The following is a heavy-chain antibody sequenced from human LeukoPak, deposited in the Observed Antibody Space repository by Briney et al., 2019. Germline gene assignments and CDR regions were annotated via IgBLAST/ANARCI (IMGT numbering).Heavy chain of an antibody. CDR3: ARDGLYTSGYSYFDY. CDR1: GASITSYH. CDR2: IYITGST. Sequence: NPSETLSLTCTVSGASITSYHWSWIRQSAGKGLEWIGRIYITGSTNYNPSLKSRVTMSIDTSKNQFSLRVSSVTAADTAVYYCARDGLYTSGYSYFDYWGQGTLVSVSS. V-gene: IGHV4-4*07. J-gene: IGHJ4*02. D-gene: IGHD5-18*01.